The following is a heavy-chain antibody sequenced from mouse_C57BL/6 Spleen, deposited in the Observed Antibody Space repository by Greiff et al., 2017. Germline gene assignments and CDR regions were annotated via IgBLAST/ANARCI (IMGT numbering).Heavy chain of an antibody. CDR2: IYPGSGST. CDR1: GYTFTSYW. Sequence: QVQLQQPGAELVKPGASVKMSCKASGYTFTSYWITWVKQRPGQGLEWIGDIYPGSGSTNYNEKFKSKATLTVDTSSSTAYMQLSSLTSEDSAVYYCARKDYYGSSDGAMEYWGQGTSVTVSS. CDR3: ARKDYYGSSDGAMEY. V-gene: IGHV1-55*01. D-gene: IGHD1-1*01. J-gene: IGHJ4*01.